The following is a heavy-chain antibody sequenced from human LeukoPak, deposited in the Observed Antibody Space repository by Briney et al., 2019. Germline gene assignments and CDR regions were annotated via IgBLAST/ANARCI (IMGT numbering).Heavy chain of an antibody. V-gene: IGHV1-2*02. D-gene: IGHD2-8*02. CDR3: ARVFYCSGGICYLNY. Sequence: GASVKVSCKASGYTFTGYYIQWVRQAPGRGLEWMGWINPNSGGTSYAQKFQGRVTMSRDTSITTAYMELSSLRFDDTAVYYCARVFYCSGGICYLNYWGQGTLVTVSS. J-gene: IGHJ4*02. CDR2: INPNSGGT. CDR1: GYTFTGYY.